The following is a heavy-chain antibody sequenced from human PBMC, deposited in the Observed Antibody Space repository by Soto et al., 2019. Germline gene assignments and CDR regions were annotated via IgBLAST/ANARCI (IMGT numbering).Heavy chain of an antibody. Sequence: PGGSLRLSCAASGFTFDDYAMHWVRQAPGKGLEWVSGISWNSGSIGYADSVKGRFTISRDNAKNSLYLQMNSLRAEDTALYYCAKDLVGATSSSSTLYYYYYGMDVWGQGTTVTAP. CDR3: AKDLVGATSSSSTLYYYYYGMDV. CDR2: ISWNSGSI. V-gene: IGHV3-9*01. CDR1: GFTFDDYA. D-gene: IGHD6-6*01. J-gene: IGHJ6*02.